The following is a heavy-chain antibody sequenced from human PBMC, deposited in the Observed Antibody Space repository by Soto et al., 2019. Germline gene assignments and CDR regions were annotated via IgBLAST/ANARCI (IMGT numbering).Heavy chain of an antibody. D-gene: IGHD3-10*01. CDR2: IGGTGDQI. J-gene: IGHJ4*02. CDR3: AKALWLQFAGYFDH. Sequence: EVQLLESGGGFVQPGGSLRLSCAASGFTFSSYAMTWVRQAPGKGLEWVSAIGGTGDQIFYADSVRGRFTISRDNSKNTLYLHMNSLRADDTAVYSCAKALWLQFAGYFDHWGQGTLVTVSS. CDR1: GFTFSSYA. V-gene: IGHV3-23*01.